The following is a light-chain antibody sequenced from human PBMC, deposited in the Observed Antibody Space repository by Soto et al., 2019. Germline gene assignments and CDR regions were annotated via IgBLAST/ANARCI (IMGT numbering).Light chain of an antibody. J-gene: IGKJ4*01. V-gene: IGKV1-33*01. CDR3: QQYDNLPLT. CDR2: DAS. Sequence: DIQMTQSPSTLSGSVEDRVIITCRASQSISNHLNWYQQKPGKAPKLLIYDASNLETGVPSRFSGSGSGTDFTFTISSLQPEDIATYYCQQYDNLPLTFGGGTKVDIK. CDR1: QSISNH.